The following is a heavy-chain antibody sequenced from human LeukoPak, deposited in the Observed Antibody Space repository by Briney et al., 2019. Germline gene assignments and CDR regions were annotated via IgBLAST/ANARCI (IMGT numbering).Heavy chain of an antibody. Sequence: ASVKVSCKASRGTFSSYAISWVRQAPGQGLEWMGWINPNSGGTNYAQKFQGRVTMTRDTSISTAYMELSRLRSDDTAVYYCARVYCSGGSCYSRWFDPWGQGTLVTVSS. CDR2: INPNSGGT. D-gene: IGHD2-15*01. V-gene: IGHV1-2*02. CDR1: RGTFSSYA. CDR3: ARVYCSGGSCYSRWFDP. J-gene: IGHJ5*02.